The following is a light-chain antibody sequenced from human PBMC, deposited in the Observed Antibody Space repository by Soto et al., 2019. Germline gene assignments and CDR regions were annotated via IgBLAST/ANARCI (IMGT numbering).Light chain of an antibody. CDR2: KPS. CDR3: KQYDGNIRT. J-gene: IGKJ1*01. Sequence: DIQMTQSPSTLSASVGDRITISCRASQSVRTWLAWHQQKPGKAPKVLSYKPSILQSGVPSRFSGSGSGTEFTLTISSLQPDDFATYYCKQYDGNIRTFGQGTKVEIK. V-gene: IGKV1-5*03. CDR1: QSVRTW.